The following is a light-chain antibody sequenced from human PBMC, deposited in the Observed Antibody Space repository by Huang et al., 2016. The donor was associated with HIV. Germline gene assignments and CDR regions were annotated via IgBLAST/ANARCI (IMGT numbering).Light chain of an antibody. J-gene: IGKJ2*01. CDR1: QSIGAY. CDR2: ATS. Sequence: DIQMTQSPSSLYASVRDRVTITCRASQSIGAYLNWYQHRPGRAPRLLISATSDLQGGVPSRFSGSRSGTEFTLTITNLQFQDFATYYCQQSYSFPRTFGQGSNVGIK. V-gene: IGKV1-39*01. CDR3: QQSYSFPRT.